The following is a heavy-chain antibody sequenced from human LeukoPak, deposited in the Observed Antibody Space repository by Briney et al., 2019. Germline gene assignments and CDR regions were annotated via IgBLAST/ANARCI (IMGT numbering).Heavy chain of an antibody. CDR1: GGSISTDASY. CDR2: IYYSGST. V-gene: IGHV4-39*01. J-gene: IGHJ6*02. CDR3: ARLFSRGWEYHFGLDV. D-gene: IGHD6-19*01. Sequence: SEALSLTCTVSGGSISTDASYWAWIRQPPGKGLEWIGSIYYSGSTYYSSSLKSRVTLSVDTSKNQFSLKMSSVTAADTAVFYCARLFSRGWEYHFGLDVWGQGTTVTVS.